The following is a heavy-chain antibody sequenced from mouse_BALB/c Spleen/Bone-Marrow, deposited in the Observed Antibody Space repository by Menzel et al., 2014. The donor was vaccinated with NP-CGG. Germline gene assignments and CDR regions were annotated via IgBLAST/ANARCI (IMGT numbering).Heavy chain of an antibody. CDR2: INPGSGGI. CDR3: ARSIYDGYSEAMDY. Sequence: VQVVESGTDLVRPGTSVKVSCKASGCAFTNYLIEWIKQRPGQGLEWIGVINPGSGGINYNERFKGKATLAADKSSSTAYMQLSSLTSDDSAVYFCARSIYDGYSEAMDYWGQGTSVTVSS. CDR1: GCAFTNYL. J-gene: IGHJ4*01. V-gene: IGHV1-54*03. D-gene: IGHD2-3*01.